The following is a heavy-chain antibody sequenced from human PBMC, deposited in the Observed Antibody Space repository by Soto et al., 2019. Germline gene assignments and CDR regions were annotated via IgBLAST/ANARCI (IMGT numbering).Heavy chain of an antibody. CDR1: GGSISSGGYY. J-gene: IGHJ2*01. V-gene: IGHV4-31*03. CDR2: IYYSGST. Sequence: QVQLQESGPGLVKPSQTLSLTCTVSGGSISSGGYYWSWIRQHPGKGLEWIGYIYYSGSTYYNPSHKSRVTISVDTSKNQFSLKLSSVTAADTAVYYCARTQDALEWLFRYFDLWGRGTLVTVSS. CDR3: ARTQDALEWLFRYFDL. D-gene: IGHD3-3*01.